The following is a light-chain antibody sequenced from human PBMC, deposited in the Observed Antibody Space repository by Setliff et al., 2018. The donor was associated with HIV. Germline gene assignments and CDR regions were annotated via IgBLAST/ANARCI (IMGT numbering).Light chain of an antibody. Sequence: QSVLTQPPSVSAAPGQKVTISCSGSNPNIGSNFVSWYQQIPGTAPKLLIYDSKKRPSGIPDRFSGSKSGTSAALGITGLQTGDEAAYYCASWDSTLSAVLFGGGTKVTVL. CDR3: ASWDSTLSAVL. CDR2: DSK. J-gene: IGLJ2*01. CDR1: NPNIGSNF. V-gene: IGLV1-51*01.